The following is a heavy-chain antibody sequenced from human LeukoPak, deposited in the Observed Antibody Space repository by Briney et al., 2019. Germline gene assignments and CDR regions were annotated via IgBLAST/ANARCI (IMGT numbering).Heavy chain of an antibody. Sequence: SETLSLTCTVSGGSISSSSYYWGWIRQPPGKGLEWIGSIYYSGSTYYNPSLKSRVTISVDTSKNQFSLKLSSVTAADTAVYYCARDSGPPDYWGQGTLVTVSS. CDR1: GGSISSSSYY. CDR3: ARDSGPPDY. J-gene: IGHJ4*02. V-gene: IGHV4-39*07. D-gene: IGHD3-10*01. CDR2: IYYSGST.